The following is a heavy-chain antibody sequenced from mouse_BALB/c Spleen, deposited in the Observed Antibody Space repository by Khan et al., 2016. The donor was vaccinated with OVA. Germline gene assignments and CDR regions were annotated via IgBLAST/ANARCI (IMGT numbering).Heavy chain of an antibody. J-gene: IGHJ3*01. CDR1: GYTFTSYV. CDR2: INPNTDGT. V-gene: IGHV1S136*01. D-gene: IGHD1-2*01. CDR3: ARSGRLGLTY. Sequence: VQLQQSGPELVKPGASVKMSCKASGYTFTSYVMHWVKQKPGQGLEWIGYINPNTDGTKYNEKFKGKATLTSDKSSSTAYLEVTSLTSEDSAVYFCARSGRLGLTYWGQGTLVTVSA.